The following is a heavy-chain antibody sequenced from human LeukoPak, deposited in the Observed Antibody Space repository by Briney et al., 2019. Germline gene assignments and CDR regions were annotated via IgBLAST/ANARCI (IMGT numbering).Heavy chain of an antibody. CDR1: GGTFSSYA. J-gene: IGHJ5*02. CDR2: IIPIFGIA. CDR3: AREPCSSTSCYQNWFDP. V-gene: IGHV1-69*04. D-gene: IGHD2-2*01. Sequence: SVKVSCKASGGTFSSYAISWVRQAPGQGLEWMGRIIPIFGIANYAQKFQGRVTITADKSTSTAYMELSSLRSEDTAVHYCAREPCSSTSCYQNWFDPWGQGTLVTVSS.